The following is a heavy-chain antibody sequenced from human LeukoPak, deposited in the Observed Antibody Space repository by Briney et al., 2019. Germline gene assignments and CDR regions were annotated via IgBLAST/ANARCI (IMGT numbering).Heavy chain of an antibody. CDR3: ARGGAIYFDP. CDR1: GGSISSSSYY. J-gene: IGHJ5*02. V-gene: IGHV4-39*01. Sequence: PSETLSLTCTVSGGSISSSSYYWGWIRQPPGKGLEWIGSIYYSGSTYYNPSLESRVTISVDTSKNQFSLKLSSVTAADTAVYYCARGGAIYFDPWGQGTLVTVSS. CDR2: IYYSGST. D-gene: IGHD2-21*01.